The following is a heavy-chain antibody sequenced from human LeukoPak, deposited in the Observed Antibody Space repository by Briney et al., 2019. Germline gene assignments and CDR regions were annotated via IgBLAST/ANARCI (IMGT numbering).Heavy chain of an antibody. CDR3: ARGPYAYTSSATLGSYNWFDP. CDR1: GYSFPNYW. CDR2: IYPGDSHT. Sequence: GESLKISCKGSGYSFPNYWIGWVRQMPGKGLEWMGIIYPGDSHTRCSPSFQDQVTISVDKSISTAYLQWSSLKASDTAMYYCARGPYAYTSSATLGSYNWFDPWGQGSLVTVSS. D-gene: IGHD2-2*02. J-gene: IGHJ5*02. V-gene: IGHV5-51*01.